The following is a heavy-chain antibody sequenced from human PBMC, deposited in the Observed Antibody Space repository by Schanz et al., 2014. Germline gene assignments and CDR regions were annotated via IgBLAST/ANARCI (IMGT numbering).Heavy chain of an antibody. D-gene: IGHD2-2*01. CDR2: IYSDGST. Sequence: EVQLVESGGGLVQPGGSLRLSCAASGFTVNYMSWVRQAPGKGLEWVSVIYSDGSTYYADSVKGRFTISRDISKNTLYLQMNSLRAEDTAVYYCAKDRLLGYQLQDAFDIWGQGTLVTVSS. V-gene: IGHV3-66*01. CDR3: AKDRLLGYQLQDAFDI. J-gene: IGHJ3*02. CDR1: GFTVNY.